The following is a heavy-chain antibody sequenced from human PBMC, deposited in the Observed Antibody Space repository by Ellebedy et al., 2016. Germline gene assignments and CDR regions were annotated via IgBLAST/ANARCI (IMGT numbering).Heavy chain of an antibody. CDR2: ISSEGRST. J-gene: IGHJ4*02. Sequence: GGSLRLSXSASGLSFTPYAMHWVRQAPGKGLQYVSSISSEGRSTYYADSVKGRFTISRDNLRNTLYLQMTSLRTEDTAVYYCVKDRQIEYWGQGTLVTVSS. CDR3: VKDRQIEY. CDR1: GLSFTPYA. V-gene: IGHV3-64D*06.